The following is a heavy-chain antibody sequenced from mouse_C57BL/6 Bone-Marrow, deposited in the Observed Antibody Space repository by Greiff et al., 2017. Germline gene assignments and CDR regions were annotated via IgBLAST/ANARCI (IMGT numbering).Heavy chain of an antibody. CDR3: ARSLHYYAMDY. J-gene: IGHJ4*01. CDR1: GYTFTSYW. V-gene: IGHV1-55*01. CDR2: IYPGSGST. Sequence: QVQLQQSGAELVKPGASVKMSCKASGYTFTSYWITWVKQRPGQGLEWIGDIYPGSGSTNYNEKFKSKATLTVDTSSSTAYMQLSSLTSEDSAVYYCARSLHYYAMDYWGQGTSVTVSS.